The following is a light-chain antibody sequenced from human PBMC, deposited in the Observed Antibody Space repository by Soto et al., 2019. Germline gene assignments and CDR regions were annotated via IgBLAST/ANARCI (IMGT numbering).Light chain of an antibody. CDR2: DAS. CDR1: RDIAVY. J-gene: IGKJ2*01. CDR3: QQYDNLPPYT. V-gene: IGKV1-33*01. Sequence: DPQMTQSPSSLSVSIGDRVTITCQASRDIAVYLNWYQQKPGKSPKLLIFDASNLQPGVPSRFSGTGSGTHFTFTISSLKPEDIATYYCQQYDNLPPYTFGQGTRLEI.